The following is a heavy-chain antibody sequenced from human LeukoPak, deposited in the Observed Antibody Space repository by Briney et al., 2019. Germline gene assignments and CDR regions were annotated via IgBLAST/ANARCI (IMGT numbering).Heavy chain of an antibody. V-gene: IGHV3-7*01. CDR1: GFIFSSYW. CDR3: AGGLLEAQGWLQWLGTVYSMDV. Sequence: PGGSLRLSCAASGFIFSSYWMTWVRQAPGMGLEWVANINQDGSEKSHVDSVKGRFTVSRDNAKSSLYLQMNGLRAEDTAVYYCAGGLLEAQGWLQWLGTVYSMDVWGQGTPVTVSS. D-gene: IGHD5-24*01. J-gene: IGHJ6*02. CDR2: INQDGSEK.